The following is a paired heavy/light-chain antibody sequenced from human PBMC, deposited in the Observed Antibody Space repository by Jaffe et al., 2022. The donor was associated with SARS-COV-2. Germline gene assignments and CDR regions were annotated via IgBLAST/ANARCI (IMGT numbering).Light chain of an antibody. V-gene: IGKV4-1*01. J-gene: IGKJ3*01. CDR3: QQYYSAPVT. Sequence: DIVMTQSPDSLAVSLGERATINCKSSQNVLYSSNNKNYLAWYQQKPGQPPKLLIYWASTRESGVPDRFSGSGSGTDFTLTISSLQAEDVADYYCQQYYSAPVTFGPGTKVDIK. CDR2: WAS. CDR1: QNVLYSSNNKNY.
Heavy chain of an antibody. CDR1: GYTFTNYA. CDR2: INTNTGKP. Sequence: QVQLVQSGSELKKPGASVKVSCKAYGYTFTNYAINWVRQAPGQGLEWMGWINTNTGKPTYAQGFTGRFVFSLDTSVSTAYLLINSLKADDTAVYYCARNGDYYDYWGQGTLVTVSS. CDR3: ARNGDYYDY. V-gene: IGHV7-4-1*02. D-gene: IGHD4-17*01. J-gene: IGHJ4*02.